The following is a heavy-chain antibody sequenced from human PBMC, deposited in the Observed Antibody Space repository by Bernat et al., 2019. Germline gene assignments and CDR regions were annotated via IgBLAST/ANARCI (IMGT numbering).Heavy chain of an antibody. CDR1: GFTFSSYA. J-gene: IGHJ4*02. CDR3: AKQLGGAYDSSGYYGVHY. D-gene: IGHD3-22*01. Sequence: EVQLLESGGGLAQPGGSLRLSCAASGFTFSSYAMSWVRQVPGKGLEWVSGIGGRGGSTYYADSVKGRFTISRDNSKNTLYLQMNSLRAEDTAVYYCAKQLGGAYDSSGYYGVHYWGQGTLVTVSS. V-gene: IGHV3-23*01. CDR2: IGGRGGST.